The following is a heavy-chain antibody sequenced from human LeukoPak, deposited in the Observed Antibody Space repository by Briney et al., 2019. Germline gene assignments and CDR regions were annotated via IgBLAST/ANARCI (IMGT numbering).Heavy chain of an antibody. Sequence: GGALRLPCAASGVTFSSLWMNWVRQAPGKGLGWGSSIYSGSSYIYYADSVKGRFTISRDNAKNSLYLQMNSLRAEDTAVYYCASWSKCSGGSCYSWNDYWGQGTLVTVSS. CDR2: IYSGSSYI. CDR3: ASWSKCSGGSCYSWNDY. V-gene: IGHV3-21*01. J-gene: IGHJ4*02. CDR1: GVTFSSLW. D-gene: IGHD2-15*01.